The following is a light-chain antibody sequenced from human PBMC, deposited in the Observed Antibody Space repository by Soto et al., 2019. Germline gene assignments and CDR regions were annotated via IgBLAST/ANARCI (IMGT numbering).Light chain of an antibody. V-gene: IGKV2-28*01. J-gene: IGKJ2*01. Sequence: DIVMTQSPLSLPVTPGEPASISCRSSQSLLHSNGYNYLDWYLQKPGQSPQLLIYLGANRASGVADRFSCSESGTDYTLKISRVEAENVGVYYCMQALQTPLYTFGQGTKLEIK. CDR3: MQALQTPLYT. CDR1: QSLLHSNGYNY. CDR2: LGA.